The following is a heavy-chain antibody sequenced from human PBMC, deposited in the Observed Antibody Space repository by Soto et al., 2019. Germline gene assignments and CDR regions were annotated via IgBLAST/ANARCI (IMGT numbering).Heavy chain of an antibody. CDR3: ARPFYARASRDNWFDP. Sequence: PSDTLSLTCSVSGGSISSGAYYCSWIRQHPGKGLEWIGYIDNSGRTSCNPSLKSRLNISLDTSKNQFSLKPSSVTAADTAVYYCARPFYARASRDNWFDPWGQGTLVTVSS. CDR2: IDNSGRT. J-gene: IGHJ5*02. CDR1: GGSISSGAYY. V-gene: IGHV4-31*03. D-gene: IGHD4-17*01.